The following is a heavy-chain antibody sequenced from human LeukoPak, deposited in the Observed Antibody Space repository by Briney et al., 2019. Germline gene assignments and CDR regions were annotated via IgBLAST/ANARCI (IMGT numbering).Heavy chain of an antibody. CDR3: ARGVGAVYWYFDL. D-gene: IGHD1-26*01. CDR1: GGSISSGGYY. V-gene: IGHV4-31*03. CDR2: IYYSGNT. Sequence: SETLSLTCTVSGGSISSGGYYWSWIRQHPGKGLEWIGYIYYSGNTYYNPSLKSRVTISVDTSKNQFSLKLSSVTAADTAVYYCARGVGAVYWYFDLWGRGTLVTVSS. J-gene: IGHJ2*01.